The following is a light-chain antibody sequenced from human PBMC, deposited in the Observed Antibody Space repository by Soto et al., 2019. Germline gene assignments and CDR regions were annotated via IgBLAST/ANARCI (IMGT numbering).Light chain of an antibody. CDR1: QSVSSSY. J-gene: IGKJ3*01. CDR2: GAS. Sequence: EIVLTQSPGTLSLSPGERATLSCRASQSVSSSYLAWYQHIPGQAPRLLIYGASSRATGIPDTFSGCGSGTDFTLIINRLEPEDFAVYYCQQYGSSPLFTFGPGSKVDIK. CDR3: QQYGSSPLFT. V-gene: IGKV3-20*01.